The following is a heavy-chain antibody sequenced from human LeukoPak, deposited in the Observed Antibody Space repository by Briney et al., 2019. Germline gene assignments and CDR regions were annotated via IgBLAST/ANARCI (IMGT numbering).Heavy chain of an antibody. CDR1: GFSVSVNY. D-gene: IGHD3-22*01. CDR2: FFSSGYT. Sequence: GGSLRLSCAVSGFSVSVNYMSWVRQAPGKGLEWVSVFFSSGYTKYADSVKGRFTISRDNAKNSLYLQMNSLRAEDTALYYCAKDVYNYYDTSGYYSWGQGTQVTVSS. J-gene: IGHJ4*02. V-gene: IGHV3-53*05. CDR3: AKDVYNYYDTSGYYS.